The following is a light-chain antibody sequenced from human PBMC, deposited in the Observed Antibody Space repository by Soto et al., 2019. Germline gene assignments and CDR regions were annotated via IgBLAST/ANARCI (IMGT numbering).Light chain of an antibody. CDR1: QSISNW. Sequence: DIQMTQSPSTLSASVRDRVTITCRASQSISNWLAWYQQKPGKAPKLLIYEASSLESGVPSRFGGSGSGTEFTLTISSLQPDEFATDYCQQCDRYPYTFGQGTKLEIK. CDR3: QQCDRYPYT. V-gene: IGKV1-5*03. CDR2: EAS. J-gene: IGKJ2*01.